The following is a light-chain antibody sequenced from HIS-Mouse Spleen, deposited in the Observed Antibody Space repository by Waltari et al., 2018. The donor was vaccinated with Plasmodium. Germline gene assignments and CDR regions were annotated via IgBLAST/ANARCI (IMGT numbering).Light chain of an antibody. CDR1: KLGDKY. V-gene: IGLV3-1*01. CDR2: QDS. Sequence: SYELTQPPSVSVSPGQTASITCSGDKLGDKYACWYQQKPGQSPVLVIYQDSKRPSGIAEGFSGARAGNTATLTISGTQAMDEADYYGQAWDSSTVVFGGGTKLTVL. CDR3: QAWDSSTVV. J-gene: IGLJ2*01.